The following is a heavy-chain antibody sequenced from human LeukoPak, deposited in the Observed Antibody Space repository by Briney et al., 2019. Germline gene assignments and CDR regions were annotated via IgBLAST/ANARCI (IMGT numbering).Heavy chain of an antibody. D-gene: IGHD4-11*01. Sequence: SQTLSLTCAVSGGSISSGGYSWSWIRQPAGKGLEWIGRIYTSGSTNYNPSLKSRVTMSVDTSKNQFSLKLSSVTAADTAVYYCARQTWPVTTDYYYYYGMDVWGQGTTVTVSS. CDR2: IYTSGST. CDR3: ARQTWPVTTDYYYYYGMDV. V-gene: IGHV4-61*02. J-gene: IGHJ6*02. CDR1: GGSISSGGYS.